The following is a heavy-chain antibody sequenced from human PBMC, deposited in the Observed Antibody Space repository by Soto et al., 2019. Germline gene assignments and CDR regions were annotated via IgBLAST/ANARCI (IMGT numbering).Heavy chain of an antibody. J-gene: IGHJ4*02. V-gene: IGHV3-7*01. CDR3: ARGYSGYAY. D-gene: IGHD5-12*01. Sequence: GGSLRLSCAASGFSFSNYWMGWVRQATGKGLEWVANTKPDGSEKYYVDSVKGRFTISRDSAKDSLYLQMNSLRAEDTAVYYCARGYSGYAYWGQGALVTVSS. CDR2: TKPDGSEK. CDR1: GFSFSNYW.